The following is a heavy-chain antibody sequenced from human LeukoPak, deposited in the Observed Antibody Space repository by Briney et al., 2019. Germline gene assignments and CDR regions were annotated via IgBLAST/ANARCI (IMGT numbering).Heavy chain of an antibody. Sequence: SETLSLTCTVSGGSISSYYWSWIRQPPGKGLEWIAYISDIGSINYIPSLKSRVTISLDTSKNQFPLKLSSVTAADTAVYYCAGHHPRNTVDFWGQGTLVTVSS. CDR3: AGHHPRNTVDF. CDR1: GGSISSYY. V-gene: IGHV4-59*08. J-gene: IGHJ4*02. CDR2: ISDIGSI. D-gene: IGHD2/OR15-2a*01.